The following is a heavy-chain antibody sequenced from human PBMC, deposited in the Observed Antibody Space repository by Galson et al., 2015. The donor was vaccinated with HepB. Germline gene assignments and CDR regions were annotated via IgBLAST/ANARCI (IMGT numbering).Heavy chain of an antibody. CDR3: TATLEWHQPNDY. D-gene: IGHD1-14*01. J-gene: IGHJ4*02. CDR1: GFTFSNAW. V-gene: IGHV3-15*01. CDR2: IKSKTDGGTT. Sequence: SLRLSCAASGFTFSNAWMSWVRQAPGKGLEWVGRIKSKTDGGTTDYAAPVKGRFTISRDDSKNTLYLQMNSLKTEDTAVYYCTATLEWHQPNDYWGQGTLVTVSS.